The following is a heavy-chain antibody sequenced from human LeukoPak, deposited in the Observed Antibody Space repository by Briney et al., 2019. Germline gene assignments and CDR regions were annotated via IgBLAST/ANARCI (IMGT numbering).Heavy chain of an antibody. CDR2: INHSGST. Sequence: PSETLSLTCAVYGGSFSGYYWSWIRQPPGKGLEWIGEINHSGSTNYNPSLKSRVTISVDTSKNQFSLKLSSVTAADTAVYYCARGGEYYDILTGYYRSNWFDPWGQGTLVTVSS. J-gene: IGHJ5*02. D-gene: IGHD3-9*01. CDR1: GGSFSGYY. CDR3: ARGGEYYDILTGYYRSNWFDP. V-gene: IGHV4-34*01.